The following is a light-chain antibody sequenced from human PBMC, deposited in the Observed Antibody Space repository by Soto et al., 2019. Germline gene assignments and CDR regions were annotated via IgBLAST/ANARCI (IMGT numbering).Light chain of an antibody. V-gene: IGKV3-15*01. CDR1: QSVSTN. J-gene: IGKJ1*01. CDR3: QPTNYSSPT. Sequence: EIVMTQSPGTLSLSPGERATLSCRASQSVSTNLAWYQQIPGQAPRLLIYGASTRATGIPARFSGSGSGTEFTLAISSLQSYYFAVYYRQPTNYSSPTF. CDR2: GAS.